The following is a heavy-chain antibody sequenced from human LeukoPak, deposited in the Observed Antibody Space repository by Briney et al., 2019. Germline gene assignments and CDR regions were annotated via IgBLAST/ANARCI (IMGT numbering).Heavy chain of an antibody. Sequence: GASVKVSCEASGYMFSSYGINWVRQAPGQGLEWMGWISGYNGNTNYAQKLQDRVTMTTDTSTGTVYMELRSLRSDDTAVYYCARGAPGSSQDYWGQGTLVTVSS. V-gene: IGHV1-18*01. CDR1: GYMFSSYG. CDR2: ISGYNGNT. J-gene: IGHJ4*02. D-gene: IGHD6-13*01. CDR3: ARGAPGSSQDY.